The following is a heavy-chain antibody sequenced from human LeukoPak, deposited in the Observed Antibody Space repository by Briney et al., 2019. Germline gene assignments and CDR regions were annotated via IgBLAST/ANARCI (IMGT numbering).Heavy chain of an antibody. D-gene: IGHD3-10*01. Sequence: GGSLRLSCAASGFTFSSYEMNWVRQAPGKGLEWVSGISGSGDSTYSADSVKGRFTISRDNSKNTLYLHMNSLRAEDTAVYYCAKVLTMVRGVIGFDYWGQGTLVTVSS. V-gene: IGHV3-23*01. CDR1: GFTFSSYE. J-gene: IGHJ4*02. CDR2: ISGSGDST. CDR3: AKVLTMVRGVIGFDY.